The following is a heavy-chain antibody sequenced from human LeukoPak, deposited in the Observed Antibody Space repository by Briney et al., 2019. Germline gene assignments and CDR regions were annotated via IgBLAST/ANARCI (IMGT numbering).Heavy chain of an antibody. CDR1: GFTFSGSA. V-gene: IGHV3-73*01. Sequence: GGSLRLSCAASGFTFSGSAMHWVRQASGKGLEWVGRIRSEANSYATAYAASVKGRFTISRDDSKNTAYLQMNSLKTEDTAVYYCTRPRFSGSYYLFDYWGQGTPVTVSS. D-gene: IGHD1-26*01. J-gene: IGHJ4*02. CDR3: TRPRFSGSYYLFDY. CDR2: IRSEANSYAT.